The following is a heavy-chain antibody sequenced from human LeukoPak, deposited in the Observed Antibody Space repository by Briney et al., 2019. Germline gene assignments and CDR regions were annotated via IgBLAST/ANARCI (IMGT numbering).Heavy chain of an antibody. D-gene: IGHD1-1*01. J-gene: IGHJ6*03. CDR1: GYSISSGYY. V-gene: IGHV4-38-2*02. CDR2: IYHSGNT. Sequence: SETLSLTCTVSGYSISSGYYWGWIRQPPGKGLEWIGSIYHSGNTYYNPFLKSRVTISVDTSKNQFSLKLSSVTAADTAVYYCARVGTGTTFGGDYYYMDVWGKGTTVTVSS. CDR3: ARVGTGTTFGGDYYYMDV.